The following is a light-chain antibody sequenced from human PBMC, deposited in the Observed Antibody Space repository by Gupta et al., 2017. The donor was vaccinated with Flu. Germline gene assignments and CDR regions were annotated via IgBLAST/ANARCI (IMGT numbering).Light chain of an antibody. J-gene: IGKJ1*01. Sequence: VITHPPLTLLVLPGEPTSIFCTSSQSLLHCNDYNYLAWYQQKPGQPPQLLIYWGSNRDSGVPDRFSGSGSGTDFTLNISSVEAEDVGVYYCLQAHQAPRTFGQGTKVEIK. CDR1: QSLLHCNDYNY. CDR3: LQAHQAPRT. CDR2: WGS. V-gene: IGKV2-28*01.